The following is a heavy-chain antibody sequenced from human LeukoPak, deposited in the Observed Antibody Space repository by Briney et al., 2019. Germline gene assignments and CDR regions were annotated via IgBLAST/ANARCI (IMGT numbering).Heavy chain of an antibody. J-gene: IGHJ6*02. CDR2: IYYSGST. Sequence: SETLSLTCTVSGGSISSYYWSWIRQPPGKGLEWIGYIYYSGSTNYSPSLKSRVTISVDTSKNQFSLKLSSVTAADTAVYYCARGSGWYFDNRPILFYGMDVWGQGTTVTDSS. CDR3: ARGSGWYFDNRPILFYGMDV. V-gene: IGHV4-59*08. D-gene: IGHD6-19*01. CDR1: GGSISSYY.